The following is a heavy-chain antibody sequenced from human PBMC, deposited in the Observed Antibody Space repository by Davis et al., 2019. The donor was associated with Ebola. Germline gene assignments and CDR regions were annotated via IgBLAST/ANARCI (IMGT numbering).Heavy chain of an antibody. J-gene: IGHJ5*02. D-gene: IGHD5-18*01. CDR1: GGSISSGGYS. CDR2: IYHSGST. V-gene: IGHV4-30-2*01. Sequence: PSETLSLTCAVSGGSISSGGYSWSWIRQPPGKGLEWIGYIYHSGSTYYNPSLKSRVTISVDRSKNQFSLKLSSVTAADTAVYYCARCQFDSYGSNWFDPWGQGTLVTVSS. CDR3: ARCQFDSYGSNWFDP.